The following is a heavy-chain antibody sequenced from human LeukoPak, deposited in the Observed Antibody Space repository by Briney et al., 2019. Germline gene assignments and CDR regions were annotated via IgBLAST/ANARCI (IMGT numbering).Heavy chain of an antibody. CDR1: GFTFSNFG. CDR3: ARDEFDY. V-gene: IGHV3-30*03. CDR2: ISYDGSNK. Sequence: PGRSLRLSCAASGFTFSNFGMHWVRQAPGKGLEWVAVISYDGSNKYYADSVKGRFTISRDNSKNTLYLQMNSLRAEDTAVYYCARDEFDYWGQGTLVTVSS. J-gene: IGHJ4*02.